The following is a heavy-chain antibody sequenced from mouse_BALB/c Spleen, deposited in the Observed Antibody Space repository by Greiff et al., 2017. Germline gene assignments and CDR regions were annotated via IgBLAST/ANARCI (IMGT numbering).Heavy chain of an antibody. CDR1: GYTFTDYA. CDR3: ARGRDYERGDAMDY. V-gene: IGHV1S137*01. CDR2: ISTYYGDA. J-gene: IGHJ4*01. D-gene: IGHD2-4*01. Sequence: VQLQQSGAELVRPGVSVKISCKGSGYTFTDYAMHWVKQSHAKSLEWIGVISTYYGDASYNQKFKGKATMTVDKSSSTAYMELARLTSEDSAIYYCARGRDYERGDAMDYWGQGTSVTVSS.